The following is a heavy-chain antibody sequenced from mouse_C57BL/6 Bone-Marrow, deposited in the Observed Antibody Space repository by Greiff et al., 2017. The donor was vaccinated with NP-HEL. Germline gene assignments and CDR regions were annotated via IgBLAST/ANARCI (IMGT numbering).Heavy chain of an antibody. D-gene: IGHD1-1*01. CDR2: ISSGGDYI. CDR1: GFTFSSYA. J-gene: IGHJ2*01. Sequence: EVKVVESGEGLVKPGGSLKLSCAASGFTFSSYAMSWVRQTPEKRLEWVAYISSGGDYIYYADTVKGRFTISRDNARNTLYLQMSSLKSEDTAMYYCTRACYGSRYYFDYWGQGTTLTVSS. V-gene: IGHV5-9-1*02. CDR3: TRACYGSRYYFDY.